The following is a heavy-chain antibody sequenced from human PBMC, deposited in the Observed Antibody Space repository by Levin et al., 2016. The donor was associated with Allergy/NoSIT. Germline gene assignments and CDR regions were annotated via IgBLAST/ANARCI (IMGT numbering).Heavy chain of an antibody. CDR1: GGSFRGYY. D-gene: IGHD2-8*01. CDR2: INHSGST. J-gene: IGHJ1*01. CDR3: ASGGRHATEYFQH. V-gene: IGHV4-34*01. Sequence: SETLSLTCAVYGGSFRGYYWIWVRQPPGKGLEYIGDINHSGSTNYNPSLKSRVTISVDTSKNQFSLKLNSVTAADTAVYYCASGGRHATEYFQHWGQGTLVTVSS.